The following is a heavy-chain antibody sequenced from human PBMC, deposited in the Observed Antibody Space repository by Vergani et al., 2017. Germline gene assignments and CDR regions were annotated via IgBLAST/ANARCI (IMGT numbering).Heavy chain of an antibody. V-gene: IGHV3-48*04. CDR1: GFTFSSYA. CDR2: INPGGTTM. CDR3: ARRPYQMLDLTFDP. J-gene: IGHJ5*02. Sequence: EVQLLESGGGLVQPGGSLRLSCAASGFTFSSYAMSWIRQVPGKGLEWVSYINPGGTTMYYADSVKGRFTISRDNAKNSLYLQMNSLRVEDTAVYYCARRPYQMLDLTFDPWGQGTLVTVAS. D-gene: IGHD2-2*01.